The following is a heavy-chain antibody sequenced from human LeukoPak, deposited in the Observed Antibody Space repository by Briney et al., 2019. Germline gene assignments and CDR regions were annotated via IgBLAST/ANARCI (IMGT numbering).Heavy chain of an antibody. D-gene: IGHD3-9*01. Sequence: KTSETLSLTCTVSGGSISSYYWSWIRQPPGKGLEWIGYIYYSGSTNYNPSLKSRVTISVDTSKNQFSLKLSSVTAADTVVYYRARETDILTGLNYFDYWGQGTLVTVSS. CDR2: IYYSGST. CDR1: GGSISSYY. V-gene: IGHV4-59*01. CDR3: ARETDILTGLNYFDY. J-gene: IGHJ4*02.